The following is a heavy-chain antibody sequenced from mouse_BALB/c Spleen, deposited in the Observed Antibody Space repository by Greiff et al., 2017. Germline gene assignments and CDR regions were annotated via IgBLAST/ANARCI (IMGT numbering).Heavy chain of an antibody. CDR2: ISSGGGST. CDR3: ASPYGNHWYFDV. V-gene: IGHV5-12-1*01. D-gene: IGHD2-1*01. J-gene: IGHJ1*01. CDR1: GFAFSSYD. Sequence: EVQVVESGGGLVQPGGSRKLSCAASGFAFSSYDMSWVRQTPEKRLEWVAYISSGGGSTYYPDTVKGRFTISRDNAKNTLYLQMSSLKSEDTAMYYCASPYGNHWYFDVWGAGTTVTVSS.